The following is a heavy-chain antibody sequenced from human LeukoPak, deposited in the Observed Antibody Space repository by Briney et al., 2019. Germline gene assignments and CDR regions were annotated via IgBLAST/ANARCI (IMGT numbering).Heavy chain of an antibody. CDR2: IHHDGSNK. CDR3: ARQQWLVSDFDS. CDR1: GFTFSSYG. J-gene: IGHJ4*02. Sequence: GGSLRLSCAASGFTFSSYGMHWVRQAPGKGLDWVAFIHHDGSNKYYADSVKGRFTISRDNSKNTLYLQMNSLRAEDTAVYYCARQQWLVSDFDSWGQGTLVTVSS. D-gene: IGHD6-19*01. V-gene: IGHV3-30*02.